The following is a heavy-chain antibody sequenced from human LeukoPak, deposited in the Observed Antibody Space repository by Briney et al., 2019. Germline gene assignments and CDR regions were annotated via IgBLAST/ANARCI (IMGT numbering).Heavy chain of an antibody. D-gene: IGHD5-12*01. CDR3: ARGGRGYSGYASLSYYYYYMDV. Sequence: ASVKVSCKASGYTFTGYYMHWVRQTPGQGLEWMGWINPNSGGTNYAQKFQGRVTITADESTSTAYMELSSLRSEDTAVYYCARGGRGYSGYASLSYYYYYMDVWGKGTTVTISS. J-gene: IGHJ6*03. V-gene: IGHV1-2*02. CDR2: INPNSGGT. CDR1: GYTFTGYY.